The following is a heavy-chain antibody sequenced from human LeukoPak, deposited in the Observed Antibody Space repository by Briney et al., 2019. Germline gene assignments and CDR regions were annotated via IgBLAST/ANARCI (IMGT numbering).Heavy chain of an antibody. V-gene: IGHV3-30*18. CDR2: ISYDGSNE. Sequence: GGSLRLSCATSGFTFSTYGMHWVRQAPGKGLEWVAVISYDGSNEYYADSVKGRFTISRDNSKNTLYLQMNSLRAEDTAVYYCAKGFIIGTLTYFDSWGQGTLVTASS. CDR3: AKGFIIGTLTYFDS. J-gene: IGHJ4*02. CDR1: GFTFSTYG. D-gene: IGHD1-26*01.